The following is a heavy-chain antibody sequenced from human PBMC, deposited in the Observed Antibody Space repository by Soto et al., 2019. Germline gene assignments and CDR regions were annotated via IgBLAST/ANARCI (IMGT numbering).Heavy chain of an antibody. CDR3: AREDSSGGSLWV. V-gene: IGHV1-2*04. Sequence: QVQLVQSGAEVKKPGASVKVSCKASGYTFTGYYMHWVRQAPGQGLEWMGWINPNSGGTNYAQKFQGWVTMTRDTPISTADMELSRLRSDDTDVYYCAREDSSGGSLWVWGQGTLVTVSS. J-gene: IGHJ4*02. D-gene: IGHD6-19*01. CDR1: GYTFTGYY. CDR2: INPNSGGT.